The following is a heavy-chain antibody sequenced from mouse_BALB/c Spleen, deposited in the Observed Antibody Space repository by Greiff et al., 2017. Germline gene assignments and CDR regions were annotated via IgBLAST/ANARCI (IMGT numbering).Heavy chain of an antibody. V-gene: IGHV1S34*01. J-gene: IGHJ4*01. CDR1: GFNIKDTY. CDR3: ARSLIFYAMDY. CDR2: ISCYNGAT. Sequence: LVKPGASVKLSCTASGFNIKDTYMHWVKQSHGKSLEWIGYISCYNGATSYNQKFKGKATFTVDTSSSTAYMQFNSLTSEDSAVYYCARSLIFYAMDYWGQGTSVTVSS.